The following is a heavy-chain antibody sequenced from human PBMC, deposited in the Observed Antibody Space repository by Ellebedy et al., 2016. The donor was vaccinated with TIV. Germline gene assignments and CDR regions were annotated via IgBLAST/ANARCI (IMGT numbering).Heavy chain of an antibody. CDR1: RFTFSSYA. D-gene: IGHD3-22*01. J-gene: IGHJ4*02. CDR3: AREDVRYMNYYDSSGYYDY. V-gene: IGHV3-21*01. CDR2: ISSSSSYI. Sequence: GGSLRLSCAASRFTFSSYAMSWVRQAPGKGLEWVSSISSSSSYIYYADSVKGRFTISRDNAKNSLYLQMNSLRAEDTAVYYCAREDVRYMNYYDSSGYYDYWGQGTLVTVSS.